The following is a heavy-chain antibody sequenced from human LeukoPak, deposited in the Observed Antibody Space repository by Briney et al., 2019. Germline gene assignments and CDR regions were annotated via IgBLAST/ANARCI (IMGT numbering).Heavy chain of an antibody. CDR3: GASPHYCYGMDV. V-gene: IGHV3-30-3*01. CDR1: GFTFRSYA. CDR2: ISYDGSNK. Sequence: PGGSLRLSCAASGFTFRSYAMHWVRQAPGKGLEWVAVISYDGSNKYYADSVKGRFTISRDNSKNTLYLQMNSLRAEDTAVCYCGASPHYCYGMDVWGQGTTVTVSS. J-gene: IGHJ6*02.